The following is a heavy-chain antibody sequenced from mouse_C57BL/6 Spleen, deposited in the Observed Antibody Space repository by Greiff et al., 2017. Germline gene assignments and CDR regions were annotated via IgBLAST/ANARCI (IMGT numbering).Heavy chain of an antibody. CDR1: GYTFTSYW. V-gene: IGHV1-69*01. Sequence: QVQLQQPGAELVMPGASVKLSCKASGYTFTSYWMHWVKQRPGQGLEWIGEIDPSDSYTNYNQKFKGKSTLTVDKSSSTAYMQLSSLTSEDSAVYYCATITTVVEFAYWGRGTLVTVSA. J-gene: IGHJ3*01. CDR2: IDPSDSYT. D-gene: IGHD1-1*01. CDR3: ATITTVVEFAY.